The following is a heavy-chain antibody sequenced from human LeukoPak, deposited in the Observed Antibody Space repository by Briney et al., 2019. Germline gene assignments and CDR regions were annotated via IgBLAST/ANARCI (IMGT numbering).Heavy chain of an antibody. CDR3: AKGDY. V-gene: IGHV3-30*02. J-gene: IGHJ4*02. Sequence: GGSLRLFCAASAFTFTNYDFHWVRQAPGKGLEWVAFIRHDGSDKYYADSVKGRFTISRDNSKNTLYLQMRSLRAEDTAVYYCAKGDYWGQGTLVTVSS. CDR2: IRHDGSDK. CDR1: AFTFTNYD.